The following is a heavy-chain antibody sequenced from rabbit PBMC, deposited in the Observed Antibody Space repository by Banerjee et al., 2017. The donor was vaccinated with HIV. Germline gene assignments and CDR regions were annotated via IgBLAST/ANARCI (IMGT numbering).Heavy chain of an antibody. CDR2: INTGGSGNT. CDR1: GIDFSSYFY. J-gene: IGHJ3*01. CDR3: ARGGAYVGLDL. Sequence: QEQLEESGGDLVKPEGSLTLTCKASGIDFSSYFYMCWVRQAPGKGLELIACINTGGSGNTYYASWAKGRFTISRSTSLNTVDLKMTSLTAADTATYFCARGGAYVGLDLWGQGTL. D-gene: IGHD6-1*01. V-gene: IGHV1S43*01.